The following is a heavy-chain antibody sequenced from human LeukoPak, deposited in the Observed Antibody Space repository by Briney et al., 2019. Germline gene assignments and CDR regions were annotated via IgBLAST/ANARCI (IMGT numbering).Heavy chain of an antibody. CDR1: GGSISSYY. CDR2: IYYSGST. Sequence: SETLSLTCTVSGGSISSYYWSWIRQPPGKGLEWIGYIYYSGSTNYNPSLKSRVTISVDTSKNQFSLKLSSVTAADTAVYYCARVRGDPTGRYDSSGYYFFSWFDPWGQGTLVTVSS. CDR3: ARVRGDPTGRYDSSGYYFFSWFDP. V-gene: IGHV4-59*01. D-gene: IGHD3-22*01. J-gene: IGHJ5*02.